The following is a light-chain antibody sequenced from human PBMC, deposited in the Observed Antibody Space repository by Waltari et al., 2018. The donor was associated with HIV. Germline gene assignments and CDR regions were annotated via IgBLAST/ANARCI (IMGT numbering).Light chain of an antibody. CDR1: QHITSSY. CDR2: GAS. Sequence: EILLTQSPGTLSLSPGERVTLSCRASQHITSSYLAWYQQKPGQPPRLLIYGASTRATGIGDRFSGSGSGTDFTLSISRLEPKDYAVYFCQQYGNSPVTFGGGTTVEIK. V-gene: IGKV3-20*01. J-gene: IGKJ4*01. CDR3: QQYGNSPVT.